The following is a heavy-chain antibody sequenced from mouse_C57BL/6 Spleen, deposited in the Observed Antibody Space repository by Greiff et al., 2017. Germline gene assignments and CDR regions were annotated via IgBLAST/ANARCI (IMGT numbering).Heavy chain of an antibody. CDR3: VRDDYVAY. V-gene: IGHV10-3*01. CDR1: GFTFNTYA. CDR2: IRRKSSNYAT. Sequence: EVTLMESGGGLVQPTGSLKLSCAASGFTFNTYAMHWVRQAPGKGLEWVARIRRKSSNYATSYADSVTDSFTISSDDLHILHFLQMNNLKTEVTAMYYCVRDDYVAYWGQGTLVTVSA. D-gene: IGHD2-4*01. J-gene: IGHJ3*01.